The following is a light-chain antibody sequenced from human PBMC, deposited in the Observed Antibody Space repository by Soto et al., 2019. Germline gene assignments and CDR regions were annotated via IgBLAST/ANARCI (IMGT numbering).Light chain of an antibody. CDR2: KAS. Sequence: DIQMTQSPSTLSASVGDRVTITCRASQSISSWLAWYQRKPGKAPNLLIYKASTLESGVPSRFSGSGSGTEFTLTVSSLQPDDFATYYCQQYDSYPPTFGGGTKVDIK. J-gene: IGKJ4*01. V-gene: IGKV1-5*03. CDR1: QSISSW. CDR3: QQYDSYPPT.